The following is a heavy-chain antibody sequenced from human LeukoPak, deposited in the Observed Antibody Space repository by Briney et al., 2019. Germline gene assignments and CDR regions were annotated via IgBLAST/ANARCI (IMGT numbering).Heavy chain of an antibody. V-gene: IGHV4-30-4*08. D-gene: IGHD6-19*01. Sequence: PSQTLSLTCTVSGGSISSGDYYWSWIRQPPGKGLEWIGYIYYSGSTYYNPSLKSRVTISVDTSKNQFSLKLSSVTAADTAVYYCARKRGSSGYGMDVWGQGTTVTVSS. J-gene: IGHJ6*02. CDR2: IYYSGST. CDR3: ARKRGSSGYGMDV. CDR1: GGSISSGDYY.